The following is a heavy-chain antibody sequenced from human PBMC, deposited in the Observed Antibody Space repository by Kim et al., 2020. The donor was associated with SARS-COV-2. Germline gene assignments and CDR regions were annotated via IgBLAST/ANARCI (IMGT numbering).Heavy chain of an antibody. CDR1: GYTLSSYG. Sequence: ASVKVSCKTSGYTLSSYGMMWVRQAPGQGLEWLGWISAFNGNITYARKFQGRVTLTTDTSTDSVYMDLRSLGADDSAVYYCARVDCASRSCQYHYYQYAMDLWGQGTTVTVSS. CDR2: ISAFNGNI. CDR3: ARVDCASRSCQYHYYQYAMDL. J-gene: IGHJ6*02. D-gene: IGHD2-8*01. V-gene: IGHV1-18*04.